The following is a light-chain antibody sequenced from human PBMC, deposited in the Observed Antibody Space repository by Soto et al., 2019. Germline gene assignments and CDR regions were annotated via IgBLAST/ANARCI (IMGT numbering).Light chain of an antibody. CDR2: ATS. CDR3: QQSYTTPRT. Sequence: DIQMTQSPSSLSASVGDRVIITCRASQSISSYLNWYQQKPGKAPKLLIYATSSLQSGVPVRFSGSGSGTDFTLTISSLQPEDFATYYCQQSYTTPRTFGLGTKVEIK. CDR1: QSISSY. J-gene: IGKJ1*01. V-gene: IGKV1-39*01.